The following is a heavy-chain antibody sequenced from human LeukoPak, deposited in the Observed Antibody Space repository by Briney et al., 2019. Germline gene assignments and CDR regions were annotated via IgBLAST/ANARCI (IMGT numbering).Heavy chain of an antibody. CDR3: ARGAGNSGYGCDL. CDR2: IRSSSET. Sequence: GGSLRLSCAASGFIFSQYSMNWVRQAPGKGLEWVSHIRSSSETFYADSVKGRFTISRDNARNSLYLQMNNLRGEDTAIYYCARGAGNSGYGCDLWGQGTLVTVSS. D-gene: IGHD5-12*01. CDR1: GFIFSQYS. J-gene: IGHJ5*02. V-gene: IGHV3-48*01.